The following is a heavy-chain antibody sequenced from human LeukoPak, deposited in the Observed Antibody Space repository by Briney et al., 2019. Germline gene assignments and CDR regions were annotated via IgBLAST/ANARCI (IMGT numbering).Heavy chain of an antibody. V-gene: IGHV5-51*01. J-gene: IGHJ5*02. CDR1: GYSFTSYW. D-gene: IGHD2-15*01. CDR3: ARLTRDCSGGSCYSDWFDP. CDR2: IYPGDSDT. Sequence: GESLKISCKGSGYSFTSYWIGWVRQMPGKGLEWMGIIYPGDSDTRYSPSFQGLVTISADKSISTAYLQWSSLKASDTAIYYCARLTRDCSGGSCYSDWFDPWGQGTLVTVSS.